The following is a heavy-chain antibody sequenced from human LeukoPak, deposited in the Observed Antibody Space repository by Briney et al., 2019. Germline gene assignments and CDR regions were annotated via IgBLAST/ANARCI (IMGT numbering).Heavy chain of an antibody. CDR3: AKDLDDFWSGYADNPLFDY. CDR1: GFTFSSYA. V-gene: IGHV3-23*01. J-gene: IGHJ4*02. D-gene: IGHD3-3*01. CDR2: ISGSGGST. Sequence: GGSLRLSCAASGFTFSSYAMSWVRQAPGKGLEWVSAISGSGGSTYYADSVKGRFTISRDNSKNTLYLQMNSLRAEDTAVYYCAKDLDDFWSGYADNPLFDYWGQGTLVTVSS.